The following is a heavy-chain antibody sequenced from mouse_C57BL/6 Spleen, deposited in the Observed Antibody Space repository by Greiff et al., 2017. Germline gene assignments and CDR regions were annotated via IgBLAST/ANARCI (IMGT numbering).Heavy chain of an antibody. CDR1: GFSLTSYG. CDR2: IWSGGST. J-gene: IGHJ4*01. V-gene: IGHV2-2*01. Sequence: VQLVESGPGLVQPSQSLSITCTVSGFSLTSYGVHWVRQSPGKGLEWLGVIWSGGSTDYNAAFISRLSISKDNSKSQVFFKMNSLQADDTAIYYCASTTVVADYAMDYWGQGTSVTVSS. D-gene: IGHD1-1*01. CDR3: ASTTVVADYAMDY.